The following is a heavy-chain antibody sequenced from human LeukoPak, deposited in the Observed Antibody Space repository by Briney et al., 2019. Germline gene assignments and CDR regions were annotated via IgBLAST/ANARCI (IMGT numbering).Heavy chain of an antibody. CDR1: GYTFTSYY. Sequence: ASVKVSCKASGYTFTSYYMHWVRQAPGQGLEWMGIITPSGGSTSYAQKFQGRVTMTRDASTSTVYMELSSLRSEDTAVYYCARAGDSSSWSNSFDYWGQGTLVTVSS. J-gene: IGHJ4*02. CDR2: ITPSGGST. CDR3: ARAGDSSSWSNSFDY. D-gene: IGHD6-13*01. V-gene: IGHV1-46*01.